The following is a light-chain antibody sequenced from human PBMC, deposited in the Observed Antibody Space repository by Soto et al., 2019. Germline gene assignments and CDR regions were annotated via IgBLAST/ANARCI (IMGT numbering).Light chain of an antibody. CDR3: QQYNSWRT. J-gene: IGKJ2*01. CDR2: GAS. Sequence: EIVMTQSPVTLSVSPGERATLSCRASQSVNSNLAWYQHKPCQAPRLLIYGASTRATGIPARFSGSGSGTEFTLTINSLQSEDFAVYYCQQYNSWRTFGQGTKLEIK. V-gene: IGKV3-15*01. CDR1: QSVNSN.